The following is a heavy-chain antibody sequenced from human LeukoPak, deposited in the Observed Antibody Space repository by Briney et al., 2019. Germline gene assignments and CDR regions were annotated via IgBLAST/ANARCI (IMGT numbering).Heavy chain of an antibody. V-gene: IGHV1-69*04. J-gene: IGHJ4*02. CDR2: IIPIIGIA. D-gene: IGHD3-22*01. CDR3: AREGYYDSSGYYPPAYYFGY. CDR1: GGTFSSYA. Sequence: SVKVSCKASGGTFSSYAISWVRQAPGQGLEWMGRIIPIIGIANYAQKFQGRVTITADKSTSTAYMELSSLRSEDTAVYYCAREGYYDSSGYYPPAYYFGYWGQGTLVTVSS.